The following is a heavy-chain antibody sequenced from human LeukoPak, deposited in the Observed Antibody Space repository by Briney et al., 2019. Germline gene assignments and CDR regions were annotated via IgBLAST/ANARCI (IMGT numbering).Heavy chain of an antibody. J-gene: IGHJ4*02. D-gene: IGHD6-13*01. CDR3: ARLAQGAADDY. V-gene: IGHV5-10-1*01. CDR2: IDPSDSYT. Sequence: GESLKISCKGSRYSFTSYWIGWARQMPGKGLEWMGRIDPSDSYTNYSPSFQGHVTISADKSISTAYLQWSSLKASDTAMYYCARLAQGAADDYWGQGTLVTVSS. CDR1: RYSFTSYW.